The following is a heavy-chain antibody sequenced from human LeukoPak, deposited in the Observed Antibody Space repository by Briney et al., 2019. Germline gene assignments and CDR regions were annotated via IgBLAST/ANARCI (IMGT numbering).Heavy chain of an antibody. Sequence: SETLSLTCTVSWGSISSGGYYWSWIRQHPEKDLEWIGYIYYTGTTYYNPSLKSRVAISVDTSKNQFSLRLNSVTAADTAVYYCARGVCSGVSCYIRFDPWGQGTLVTVSP. J-gene: IGHJ5*02. CDR1: WGSISSGGYY. CDR3: ARGVCSGVSCYIRFDP. D-gene: IGHD2-15*01. V-gene: IGHV4-31*03. CDR2: IYYTGTT.